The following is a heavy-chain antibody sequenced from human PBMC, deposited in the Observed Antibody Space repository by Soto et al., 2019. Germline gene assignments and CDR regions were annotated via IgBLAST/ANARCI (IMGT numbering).Heavy chain of an antibody. CDR3: ARDGSSSWYRYFDY. Sequence: QVQLVESGGGVVQPGRSLRLSCAASGFTFSSYGMHWVRQAPGKGLEWVAVIWYDGSNKYYADSVKGRFTISRDNSENTLYLQMNSLRAEDTAVYYCARDGSSSWYRYFDYWGQGTLVTVSS. CDR1: GFTFSSYG. CDR2: IWYDGSNK. V-gene: IGHV3-33*01. J-gene: IGHJ4*02. D-gene: IGHD6-13*01.